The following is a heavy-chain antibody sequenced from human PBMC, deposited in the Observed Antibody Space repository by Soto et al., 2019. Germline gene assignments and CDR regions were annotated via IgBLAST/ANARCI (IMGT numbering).Heavy chain of an antibody. J-gene: IGHJ4*02. CDR3: AKRRGEGFFDY. Sequence: EVQLLESGGGLVQPGGSLRLSCAASGFTLSSFVMGWVRQAPGKGLEWVSAIGGRDGATYYPDSVKGRFTISRDNSRNTLYLRMNSLRVDDTAVYYCAKRRGEGFFDYWGQGTLVTVSS. CDR1: GFTLSSFV. V-gene: IGHV3-23*01. CDR2: IGGRDGAT. D-gene: IGHD3-16*01.